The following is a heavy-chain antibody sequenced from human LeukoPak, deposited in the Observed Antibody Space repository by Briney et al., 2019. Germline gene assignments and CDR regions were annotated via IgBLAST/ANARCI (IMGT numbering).Heavy chain of an antibody. CDR2: INPSGGST. V-gene: IGHV1-46*01. D-gene: IGHD2-2*02. CDR3: AREYCSSTSCYTRPVGFQYYYYGMDV. CDR1: GYTFTSYY. Sequence: ASVKVSCKASGYTFTSYYMHWVRQAPGRGLEWMGIINPSGGSTSYAQKFQGRVTMTRDTSTSTVYMELSSLRSEDTAVYYCAREYCSSTSCYTRPVGFQYYYYGMDVWGQGTTVTVSS. J-gene: IGHJ6*02.